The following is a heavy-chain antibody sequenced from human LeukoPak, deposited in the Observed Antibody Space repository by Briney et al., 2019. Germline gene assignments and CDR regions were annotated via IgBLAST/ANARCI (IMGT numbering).Heavy chain of an antibody. CDR1: GGSISSSSYY. J-gene: IGHJ5*02. CDR2: IYYSGST. V-gene: IGHV4-39*07. Sequence: SETLSLTCTVSGGSISSSSYYWGWIRQPPGKGLEWIGSIYYSGSTYYNPSLKSRVTISVDTSKNQFSLNLNSMTAADTAIYYCAKGDGYNPSWGQGTLVTVSS. CDR3: AKGDGYNPS. D-gene: IGHD5-24*01.